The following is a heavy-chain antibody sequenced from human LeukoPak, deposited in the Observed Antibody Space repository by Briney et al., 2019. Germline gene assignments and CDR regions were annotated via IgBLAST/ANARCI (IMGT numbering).Heavy chain of an antibody. CDR1: GDSVSGYY. Sequence: SDTLSLTCTVSGDSVSGYYGSWIRQPPGKGLEWIGYFYTSANTNYNPSLKSRVTMSADTSKNQFSLKLTSVTAADTAVYYCARGLRDEERQYGHYYMDVWGKGTTVTVSS. D-gene: IGHD6-25*01. CDR2: FYTSANT. J-gene: IGHJ6*03. V-gene: IGHV4-4*09. CDR3: ARGLRDEERQYGHYYMDV.